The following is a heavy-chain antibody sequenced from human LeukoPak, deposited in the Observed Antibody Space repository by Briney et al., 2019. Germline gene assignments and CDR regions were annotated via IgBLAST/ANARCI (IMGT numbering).Heavy chain of an antibody. V-gene: IGHV3-23*01. CDR3: AKSFWPYYYGSGSYYQADYYYYGMDV. Sequence: GGSLRLSCAASGFTFSSYAMSWVRQAPGKGLEWVSAISGSGGSTYYADSVKGRFTISRDNSKNTLYLQMNSLRAEDTAVYYCAKSFWPYYYGSGSYYQADYYYYGMDVWGQGTTVTVSS. D-gene: IGHD3-10*01. CDR2: ISGSGGST. CDR1: GFTFSSYA. J-gene: IGHJ6*02.